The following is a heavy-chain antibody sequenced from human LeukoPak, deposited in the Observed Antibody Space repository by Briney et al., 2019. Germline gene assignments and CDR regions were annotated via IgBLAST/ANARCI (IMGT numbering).Heavy chain of an antibody. D-gene: IGHD6-13*01. V-gene: IGHV3-30*02. Sequence: PGGSLRLSCAASGFPFSSYGMHWVRQAPGKGLEWVAFIRYDGSNKYYADSVKGRFTISRDNSKNTLYLQMNSLRAEDTAVYYCAKDKVTQQLAGGWLDPWGQGTLVTVSS. J-gene: IGHJ5*02. CDR1: GFPFSSYG. CDR3: AKDKVTQQLAGGWLDP. CDR2: IRYDGSNK.